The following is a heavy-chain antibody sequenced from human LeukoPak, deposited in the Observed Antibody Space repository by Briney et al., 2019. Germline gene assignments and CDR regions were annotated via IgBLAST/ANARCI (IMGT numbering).Heavy chain of an antibody. CDR2: IPYDGSNK. CDR3: AKGTGGYYFDY. CDR1: GFTFSSYG. V-gene: IGHV3-30*18. Sequence: GGSLRLSCAASGFTFSSYGMHWVRQAPGKGLEWVAVIPYDGSNKYYADSVKGRFTISRDNSKNTLYLQMNSLRAEDTAVYYCAKGTGGYYFDYWGQGTLVTVSS. D-gene: IGHD1-14*01. J-gene: IGHJ4*02.